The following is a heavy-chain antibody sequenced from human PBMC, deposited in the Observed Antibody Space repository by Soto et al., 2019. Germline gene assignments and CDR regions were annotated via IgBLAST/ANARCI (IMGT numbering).Heavy chain of an antibody. CDR1: GFTFSSYA. CDR2: ISGSGGST. V-gene: IGHV3-23*01. D-gene: IGHD2-2*01. Sequence: GGSLRLSCAASGFTFSSYAMSWVRQAPGKGLEWVSAISGSGGSTYYADSVKGRFTISRDNSKNTLYLQMNSLRAEDTAVYYCANHLVYCSSTSCIDYWGQGTLVTVSS. J-gene: IGHJ4*02. CDR3: ANHLVYCSSTSCIDY.